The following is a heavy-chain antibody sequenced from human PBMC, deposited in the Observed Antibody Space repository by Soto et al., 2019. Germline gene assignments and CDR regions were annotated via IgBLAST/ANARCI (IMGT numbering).Heavy chain of an antibody. J-gene: IGHJ4*02. CDR1: GGSISSYY. Sequence: PSETLSLTCTVSGGSISSYYWSWIRQPPGKGLEWIGYIYYSGSTNYNPSLKSRVTISVDTSKNQFSPKLSSVTAADTAVYYCARGHPGLERLDYWGQGTLVTVS. CDR3: ARGHPGLERLDY. D-gene: IGHD1-1*01. CDR2: IYYSGST. V-gene: IGHV4-59*01.